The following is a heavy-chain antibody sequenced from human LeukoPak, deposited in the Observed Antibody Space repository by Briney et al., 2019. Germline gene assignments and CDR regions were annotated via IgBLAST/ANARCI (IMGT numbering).Heavy chain of an antibody. D-gene: IGHD1-26*01. CDR3: ARTIVGAPDY. Sequence: PSETLSLTCTVSGGSISSSSHYWGWIRQPPGKGLEWIGSTYYSGSTYYNPSLKSRVTISVDTSKNQFSLKLSSVTAADTAVYYCARTIVGAPDYWGQGTLVTVSS. V-gene: IGHV4-39*01. CDR1: GGSISSSSHY. CDR2: TYYSGST. J-gene: IGHJ4*02.